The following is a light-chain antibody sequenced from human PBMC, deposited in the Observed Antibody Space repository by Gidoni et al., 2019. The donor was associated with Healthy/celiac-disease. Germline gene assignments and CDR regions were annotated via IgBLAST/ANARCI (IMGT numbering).Light chain of an antibody. CDR1: QSVSSSY. CDR3: QQYGSSPGT. CDR2: GAS. J-gene: IGKJ2*01. V-gene: IGKV3-20*01. Sequence: EIVLTQSPATLSWSPGERSTLSCRASQSVSSSYLAWYQQKPGQAPRLLISGASRRATGIPDRFSGSGSGTDFTLTISRLEPEDFAVYYCQQYGSSPGTFGQGTKLEIK.